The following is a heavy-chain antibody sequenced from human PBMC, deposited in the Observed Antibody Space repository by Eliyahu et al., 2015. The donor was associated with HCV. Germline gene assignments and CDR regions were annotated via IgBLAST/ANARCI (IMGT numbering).Heavy chain of an antibody. J-gene: IGHJ6*02. CDR1: GDTFS. CDR2: IFAAP. V-gene: IGHV1-69*01. CDR3: ARPGSSALNYGMDV. Sequence: QVQLVQSGAEVKKPGSSVKVSCKASGDTFSSYVIFAAPNYAQKFQGRLTISADDSTNTVYMALSSLGSDDTAVYFCARPGSSALNYGMDVWGQGTTVTVSS. D-gene: IGHD3-10*01.